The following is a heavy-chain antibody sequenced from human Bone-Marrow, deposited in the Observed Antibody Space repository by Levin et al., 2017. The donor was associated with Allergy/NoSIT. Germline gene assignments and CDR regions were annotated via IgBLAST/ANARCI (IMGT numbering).Heavy chain of an antibody. CDR2: TYYRSKWSR. J-gene: IGHJ4*02. CDR3: ARDRPGGFLFDY. CDR1: GDSVSTNISN. Sequence: SETLSLTCAISGDSVSTNISNWHWIRQSPSGGLEWLGRTYYRSKWSRYYAVTVKSRITINPYTSKNQFSLLLNSVTPEDTAVYCCARDRPGGFLFDYWGQGTLVTVSS. D-gene: IGHD4-23*01. V-gene: IGHV6-1*01.